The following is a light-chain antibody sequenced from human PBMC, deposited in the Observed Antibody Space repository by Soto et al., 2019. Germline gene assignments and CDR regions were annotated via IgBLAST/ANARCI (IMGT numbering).Light chain of an antibody. CDR2: DAS. CDR3: QQRSIWPWT. J-gene: IGKJ1*01. V-gene: IGKV3-11*01. CDR1: QSVSNY. Sequence: EIVWTQSPATLSLSPGERATLSCWASQSVSNYFVWYQQKPGQAPRLLIYDASKRATGIPARFSGSGSGTDFTLTISSLEPEDFAVYYCQQRSIWPWTFGQGTKV.